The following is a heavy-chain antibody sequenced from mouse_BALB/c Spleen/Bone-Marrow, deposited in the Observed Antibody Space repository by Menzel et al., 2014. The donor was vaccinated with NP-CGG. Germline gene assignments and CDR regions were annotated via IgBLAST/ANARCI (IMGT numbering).Heavy chain of an antibody. V-gene: IGHV1-7*01. D-gene: IGHD1-1*01. CDR2: ISPSSGYT. CDR3: ARGGYYYGPYYYTMDY. Sequence: VKLVESGAELAKPGASVKMSCKASGYTFTSYWMHWVKQRPGQGLEWIGYISPSSGYTDYNQKFKDEATLTADKSSSTAYMQLSSLTSEDSAVYYCARGGYYYGPYYYTMDYWGQGTSVTVSS. CDR1: GYTFTSYW. J-gene: IGHJ4*01.